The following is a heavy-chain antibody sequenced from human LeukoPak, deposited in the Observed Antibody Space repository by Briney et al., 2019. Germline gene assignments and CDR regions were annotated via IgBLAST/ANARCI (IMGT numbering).Heavy chain of an antibody. CDR3: ARDMSPLPAAIPYYYYYMDV. D-gene: IGHD2-2*01. V-gene: IGHV1-18*04. CDR1: GYTFTGYY. Sequence: ASVKVSCKASGYTFTGYYIHWVRQAPGQGLEWMGWINPNSGNTNYAQKLQGRVTMTTDTSTSTAYMELRSLRSDDTAVYYCARDMSPLPAAIPYYYYYMDVWGKGTTVTVSS. CDR2: INPNSGNT. J-gene: IGHJ6*03.